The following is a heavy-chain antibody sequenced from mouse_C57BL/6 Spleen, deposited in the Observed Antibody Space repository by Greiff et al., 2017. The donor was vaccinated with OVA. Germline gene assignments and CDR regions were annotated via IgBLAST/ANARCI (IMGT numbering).Heavy chain of an antibody. J-gene: IGHJ1*03. CDR1: GYTFTSYD. Sequence: QVHVKQSGPELVKPGASVKLSCKASGYTFTSYDINWVKQRPGQGLEWIGWIYPRDGSTKYNEKFKGKATLTVDTSSSTAYMELHSLTSEDSAVYFCARDITTVVAEDWYFDVWGTGTTVTVSS. V-gene: IGHV1-85*01. CDR2: IYPRDGST. D-gene: IGHD1-1*01. CDR3: ARDITTVVAEDWYFDV.